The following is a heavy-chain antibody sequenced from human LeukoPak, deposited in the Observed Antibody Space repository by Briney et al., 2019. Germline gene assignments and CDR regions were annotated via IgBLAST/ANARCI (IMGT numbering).Heavy chain of an antibody. J-gene: IGHJ3*02. V-gene: IGHV1-69*05. CDR3: ARAGDGYNDRDAFDI. CDR1: GGTFSSYA. D-gene: IGHD5-24*01. Sequence: SVTVSFKASGGTFSSYAISWVRQAPGQGLEWMGGIIPIFGTANYAQNFQGRVTITTDESTSTAYMELNSLRSEDTAVYYCARAGDGYNDRDAFDIWGQGTMVTVSS. CDR2: IIPIFGTA.